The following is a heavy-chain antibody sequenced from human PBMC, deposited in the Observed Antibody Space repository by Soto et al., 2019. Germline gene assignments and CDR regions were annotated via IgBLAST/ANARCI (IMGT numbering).Heavy chain of an antibody. V-gene: IGHV4-39*01. CDR1: GGSISSRGYY. CDR3: ARHPISYSDVLTGQIVYPEFNCIDP. Sequence: SETLSLTCTVSGGSISSRGYYWGWIRQPPGKGLEWIGTIYYSGSTYYNPSLKSRVTMSVDTSKNQFSLRLSSVTAADTAVYYCARHPISYSDVLTGQIVYPEFNCIDPWGQGTLVTVSS. D-gene: IGHD3-9*01. CDR2: IYYSGST. J-gene: IGHJ5*02.